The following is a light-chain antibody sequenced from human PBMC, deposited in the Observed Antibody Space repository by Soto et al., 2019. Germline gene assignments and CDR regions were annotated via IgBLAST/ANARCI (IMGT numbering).Light chain of an antibody. J-gene: IGLJ1*01. CDR1: SSDVGGYNF. Sequence: QSVLTQSASVSGSPGQSITISCTGTSSDVGGYNFVSWYQQHPGKAPKLMIYDVTNRPSGVSNRFSGSKSGNTASLTISGLQAEDEADYYCSSYKSSSTLYGFGTGTKVTVL. CDR3: SSYKSSSTLYG. CDR2: DVT. V-gene: IGLV2-14*01.